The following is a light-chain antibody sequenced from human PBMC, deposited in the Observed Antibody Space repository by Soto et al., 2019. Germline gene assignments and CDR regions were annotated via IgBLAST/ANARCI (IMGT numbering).Light chain of an antibody. CDR2: QAS. CDR3: QDYSSTSGLT. Sequence: DIQVTQSPSTLSASVGDRVTITCRASQSISSWLAWYQQKPGKAPKLLIYQASILKSVVPSRFSGSGSGTDFTLTISSLQPDDFATYYCQDYSSTSGLTFGGGAKVEIK. V-gene: IGKV1-5*03. J-gene: IGKJ4*01. CDR1: QSISSW.